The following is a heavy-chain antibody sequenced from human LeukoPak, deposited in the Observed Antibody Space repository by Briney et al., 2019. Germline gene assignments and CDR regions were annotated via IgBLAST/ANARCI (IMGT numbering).Heavy chain of an antibody. CDR2: VNGDESST. CDR1: GFPFSVYW. V-gene: IGHV3-74*01. Sequence: GGSLRLSCAASGFPFSVYWMHWVRQAPGKGLVRVSRVNGDESSTNYADSVKGRFTMSRDNAKDTLYLQMNNLRAEDTAVYYCARAGSNWKIDYWGQGALITVSS. J-gene: IGHJ4*02. CDR3: ARAGSNWKIDY. D-gene: IGHD1-20*01.